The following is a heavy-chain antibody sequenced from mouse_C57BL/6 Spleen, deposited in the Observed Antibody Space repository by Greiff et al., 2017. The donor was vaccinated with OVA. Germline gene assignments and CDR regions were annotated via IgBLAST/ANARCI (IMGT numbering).Heavy chain of an antibody. CDR2: IYPGSGST. Sequence: VQLQQPGAELVKPGASVKMSCKASGYTFTSYWITWVKQRPGQGLEWIGDIYPGSGSTNYNEKFKSKATLTVDTSSSTAYMQLSSLTSEDSAVYYCARDYCGAWYFDVWGTGTTVTVSS. D-gene: IGHD1-1*01. CDR1: GYTFTSYW. CDR3: ARDYCGAWYFDV. J-gene: IGHJ1*03. V-gene: IGHV1-55*01.